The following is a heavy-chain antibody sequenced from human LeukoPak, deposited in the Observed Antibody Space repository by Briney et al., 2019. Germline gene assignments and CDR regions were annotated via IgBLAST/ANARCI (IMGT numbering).Heavy chain of an antibody. CDR2: ISSSGSTI. CDR1: GFTFSSYA. J-gene: IGHJ4*02. D-gene: IGHD5-18*01. CDR3: ARGLSGYTAMGAY. Sequence: GGSLRLSCAASGFTFSSYAMPWVRQAPGKGLEWVSHISSSGSTIYYADSVKGRFTISRDNAKNSLYLQMDSLRAEDTAVHYCARGLSGYTAMGAYWGQGTLVTVSS. V-gene: IGHV3-48*04.